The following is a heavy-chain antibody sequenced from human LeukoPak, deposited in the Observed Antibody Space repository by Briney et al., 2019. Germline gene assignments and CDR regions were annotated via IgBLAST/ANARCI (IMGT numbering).Heavy chain of an antibody. D-gene: IGHD4-23*01. CDR3: ARGSNSALDI. J-gene: IGHJ3*02. CDR2: ACYRSTWTN. V-gene: IGHV6-1*01. CDR1: GDSASRFGGA. Sequence: SQTLSLTCAISGDSASRFGGAWNWIRQSPSRSLEWLGRACYRSTWTNDYAPSVRSRIIIRTDTSHNQFSLQLNSVTPDDTAVYYCARGSNSALDIWGQGTMVTVSS.